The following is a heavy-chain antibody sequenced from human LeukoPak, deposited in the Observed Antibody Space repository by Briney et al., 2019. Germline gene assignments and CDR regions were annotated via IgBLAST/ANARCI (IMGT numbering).Heavy chain of an antibody. CDR2: ISYDGSNK. D-gene: IGHD2-15*01. Sequence: GGSLRLSCAASGLTFSSYGMHWFRQAPGKGLEWVAVISYDGSNKYYADSVKGRFTISRDNSKNTLYLQMNSLRAEDTAVYYCAGASPYCSGGHCRLRFDYWGQGTLVTVSS. J-gene: IGHJ4*02. CDR3: AGASPYCSGGHCRLRFDY. V-gene: IGHV3-30*03. CDR1: GLTFSSYG.